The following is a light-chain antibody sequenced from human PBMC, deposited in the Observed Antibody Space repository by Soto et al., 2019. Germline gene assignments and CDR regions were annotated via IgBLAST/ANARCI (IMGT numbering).Light chain of an antibody. V-gene: IGLV1-40*01. CDR1: SSNIGAGYD. CDR3: QSYDSSLSGYV. J-gene: IGLJ1*01. Sequence: QSVLTQPPSVSGAPGQGVTISCTGSSSNIGAGYDVHWYQQLPGTAPKLLIYGNSNRPSGVPDRFSGSKSGTSASLAITGLQAEDEADYYCQSYDSSLSGYVFGTGTTVTVL. CDR2: GNS.